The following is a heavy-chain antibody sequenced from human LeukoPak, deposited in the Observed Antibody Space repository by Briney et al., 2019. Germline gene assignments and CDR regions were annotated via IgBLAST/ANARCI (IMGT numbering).Heavy chain of an antibody. J-gene: IGHJ4*02. CDR2: KYYRSKWYN. CDR1: GDSVSSNSAA. Sequence: SQTLSLTCAISGDSVSSNSAAWNWIRQSPSRGLEWLGRKYYRSKWYNDYAVSVKSRITINPDTSKNQFSLQLNSVTPEGTAVYYWARDRGSVGQRLAFDYWGQGTLVTVSS. D-gene: IGHD6-25*01. V-gene: IGHV6-1*01. CDR3: ARDRGSVGQRLAFDY.